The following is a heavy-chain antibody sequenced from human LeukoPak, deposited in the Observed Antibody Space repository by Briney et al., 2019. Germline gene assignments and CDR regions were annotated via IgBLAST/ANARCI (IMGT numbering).Heavy chain of an antibody. D-gene: IGHD3-22*01. CDR3: ARVGGSYYYDSSGYI. CDR1: GGSISSGGYS. CDR2: IYYSGST. J-gene: IGHJ4*02. V-gene: IGHV4-31*11. Sequence: SETLSLTCAVSGGSISSGGYSWSWIRQPPGKGLEWIGYIYYSGSTYYNPSLKSRVTISVDTSKNQFSLKLSSVTAADTAVYYCARVGGSYYYDSSGYIWGQGTLVTVSS.